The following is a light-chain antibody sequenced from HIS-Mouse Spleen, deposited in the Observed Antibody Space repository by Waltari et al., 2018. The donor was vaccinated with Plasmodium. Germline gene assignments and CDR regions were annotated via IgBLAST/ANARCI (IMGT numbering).Light chain of an antibody. CDR3: LQDYKYPYT. CDR1: QGIRND. V-gene: IGKV1-6*01. J-gene: IGKJ2*01. Sequence: AIQMTQSPSSLSASVGDRVTITCRASQGIRNDSGWYQQKPGKAPKLLNAAASSLQSGVPSRFSGSGSGTDFTLTNSSLQPEDYATYYCLQDYKYPYTFGQGTKREIK. CDR2: AAS.